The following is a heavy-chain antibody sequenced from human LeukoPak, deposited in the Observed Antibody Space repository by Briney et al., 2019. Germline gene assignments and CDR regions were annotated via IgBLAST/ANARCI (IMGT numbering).Heavy chain of an antibody. J-gene: IGHJ4*02. CDR3: AISSSSGFTLFDY. CDR1: GFTFSDHY. V-gene: IGHV3-72*01. D-gene: IGHD6-13*01. Sequence: GGSLRLSCAVSGFTFSDHYMDWVRQAPGKGLEWVGRIRNKANSYTTEYAASVKGRFTISRDDPKNSVFLQMNNLKTEDSAVYYCAISSSSGFTLFDYWGQGILVIVSS. CDR2: IRNKANSYTT.